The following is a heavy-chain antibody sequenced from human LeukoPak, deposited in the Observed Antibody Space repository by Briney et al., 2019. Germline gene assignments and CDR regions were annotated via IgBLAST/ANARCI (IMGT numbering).Heavy chain of an antibody. CDR1: GFTFSSYG. CDR3: VAGGYQYTFDI. CDR2: IGTSRSYI. D-gene: IGHD5-12*01. J-gene: IGHJ3*02. Sequence: GGSLRLSCAASGFTFSSYGMNWVRQAPGKGLEWVSSIGTSRSYIYYADSVKGRFTISRDNAKNSLYLQMNSLRAEDTAVYYCVAGGYQYTFDIWGQGTTVTVSS. V-gene: IGHV3-21*01.